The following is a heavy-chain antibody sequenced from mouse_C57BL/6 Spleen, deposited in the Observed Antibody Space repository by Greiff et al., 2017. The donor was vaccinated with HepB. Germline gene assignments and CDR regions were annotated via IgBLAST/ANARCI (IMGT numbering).Heavy chain of an antibody. Sequence: QVHVKQSGPELVKPGASVKISCKASGYSFTSYYIHWVKQRPGQGLEWIGWIYPGSGNTKYNEKFKGKATLTADTSSSTAYMQLSSLTSEDSAVYYCARGGGYAMDYWGQGTSVTVSS. CDR1: GYSFTSYY. J-gene: IGHJ4*01. V-gene: IGHV1-66*01. CDR2: IYPGSGNT. CDR3: ARGGGYAMDY.